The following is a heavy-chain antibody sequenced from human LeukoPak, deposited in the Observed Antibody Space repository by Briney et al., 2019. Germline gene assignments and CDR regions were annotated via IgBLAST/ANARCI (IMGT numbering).Heavy chain of an antibody. D-gene: IGHD2-15*01. J-gene: IGHJ4*02. Sequence: ASVKVSCKSSGYTFTSYGISWVRQAPGQGLEWMGWINPNSGGTNYAQKFQGRVTMTRDTSISTAYMELSRLRSDDTAVYYCARGEDIVVVVAAIDYWGQGTLVTVSS. V-gene: IGHV1-2*02. CDR2: INPNSGGT. CDR3: ARGEDIVVVVAAIDY. CDR1: GYTFTSYG.